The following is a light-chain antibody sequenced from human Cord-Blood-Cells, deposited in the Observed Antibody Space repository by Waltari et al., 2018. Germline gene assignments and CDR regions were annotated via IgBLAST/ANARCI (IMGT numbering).Light chain of an antibody. Sequence: QSVLTQPPSVSEAPRQRVTISCSGSSPNIGNNAVNWYQQLPGKAPKLLIYYDDLVPAGVSDRFSGSQSGVSASLAISGLQSEDEADYCCAAWDDSLKVFGGGTKLTVL. V-gene: IGLV1-36*01. CDR1: SPNIGNNA. J-gene: IGLJ3*02. CDR3: AAWDDSLKV. CDR2: YDD.